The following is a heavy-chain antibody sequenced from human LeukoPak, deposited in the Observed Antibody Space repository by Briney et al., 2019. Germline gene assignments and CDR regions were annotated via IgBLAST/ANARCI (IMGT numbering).Heavy chain of an antibody. D-gene: IGHD3-22*01. Sequence: PSETPSLTCTVSDGSINNYYWSWIRQPPGKGLEWIGSIYTSGSTNYNPSLKSRVTMSVDTSKNQFSLQLNSVTPEDTAVYYCARDSPPTTRAPGYYDSSGYSPWGQGTLVTVSS. CDR3: ARDSPPTTRAPGYYDSSGYSP. V-gene: IGHV4-4*07. CDR1: DGSINNYY. J-gene: IGHJ5*02. CDR2: IYTSGST.